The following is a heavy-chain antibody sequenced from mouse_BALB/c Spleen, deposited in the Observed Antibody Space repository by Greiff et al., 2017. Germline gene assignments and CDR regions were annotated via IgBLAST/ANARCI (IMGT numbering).Heavy chain of an antibody. D-gene: IGHD1-1*01. CDR2: IDPETGGT. CDR1: GYTFTDYE. J-gene: IGHJ2*01. CDR3: TRGNYYGSSSDY. Sequence: QVQLQQSGAELVRPGASVTLSCKASGYTFTDYEMHWVKQTPVHGLEWIGAIDPETGGTAYNQKFKGKATLTADKSSSTAYMELRSLTSEDSAVYYCTRGNYYGSSSDYWGQGTTLTVSS. V-gene: IGHV1-15*01.